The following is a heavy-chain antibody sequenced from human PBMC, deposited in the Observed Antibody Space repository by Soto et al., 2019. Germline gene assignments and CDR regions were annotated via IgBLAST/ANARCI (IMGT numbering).Heavy chain of an antibody. CDR2: ISGSGGRT. D-gene: IGHD1-26*01. V-gene: IGHV3-23*01. CDR3: AKDRGSIVGPYYDMDV. J-gene: IGHJ6*02. CDR1: GFMFSSYA. Sequence: GGSLRLSCAASGFMFSSYAMSWVRQAPGKGLEWVSGISGSGGRTYYADSVKGRFTISRDNSKNTLWLQMNSLRADDTADYYCAKDRGSIVGPYYDMDVWGQGTTVTVSS.